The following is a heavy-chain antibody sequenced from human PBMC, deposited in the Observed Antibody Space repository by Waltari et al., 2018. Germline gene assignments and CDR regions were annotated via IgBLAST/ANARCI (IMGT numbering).Heavy chain of an antibody. V-gene: IGHV3-30-3*01. J-gene: IGHJ4*02. D-gene: IGHD1-20*01. Sequence: QVQLVESGGGVVQPGRSLRLSCAASGFTFSSYAMHWVRQAPGKGLEWVAVISYAGSNKYYADSVKGRFTISRDNSKNTLYLQMNSLRAEDTAVYYCARDISRDDFDYWGQGTLVTVSS. CDR3: ARDISRDDFDY. CDR2: ISYAGSNK. CDR1: GFTFSSYA.